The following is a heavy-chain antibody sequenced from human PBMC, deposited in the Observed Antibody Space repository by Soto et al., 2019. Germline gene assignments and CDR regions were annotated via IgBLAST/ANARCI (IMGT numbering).Heavy chain of an antibody. CDR3: ARPGLAGIRTPGYSSGWYNRYYYYYGMDV. CDR2: INHSGST. V-gene: IGHV4-34*01. Sequence: PSETLSLTCAVYGGSFSGYYWSWIRQPPGKGLEWIGEINHSGSTNYNPSLKSRVTISVDTSKNQFSLKLSSVTAADTAVYYCARPGLAGIRTPGYSSGWYNRYYYYYGMDVWGQGTTVT. CDR1: GGSFSGYY. D-gene: IGHD6-19*01. J-gene: IGHJ6*02.